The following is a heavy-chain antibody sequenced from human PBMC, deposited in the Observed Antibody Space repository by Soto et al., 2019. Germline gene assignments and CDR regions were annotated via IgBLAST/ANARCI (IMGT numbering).Heavy chain of an antibody. CDR1: GVSISSGGYF. CDR3: ARGDAGYYGMDV. CDR2: SFHSGTT. V-gene: IGHV4-30-2*01. J-gene: IGHJ6*02. Sequence: PSETLSLTCAVSGVSISSGGYFWSWVRQPPGKGLEWIGYSFHSGTTSYNPPLKSRVIISVDRSKNQFSLKLSSVTTADTAVYYCARGDAGYYGMDVWGQGTTVTVSS.